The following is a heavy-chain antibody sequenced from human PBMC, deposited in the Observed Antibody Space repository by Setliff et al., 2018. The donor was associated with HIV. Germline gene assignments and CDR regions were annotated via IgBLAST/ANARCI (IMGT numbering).Heavy chain of an antibody. CDR1: GGSIINYF. Sequence: PSETLSLTCTVSGGSIINYFWSWIRLPPGKRLEWIGYIYYSGSTDYNPSLKSRVTISVDTSKSQVPLKLSSVTAADTAVYYCARSPGVDTNMAFDYWGRGTLVTVSS. CDR3: ARSPGVDTNMAFDY. CDR2: IYYSGST. D-gene: IGHD5-18*01. J-gene: IGHJ4*02. V-gene: IGHV4-59*01.